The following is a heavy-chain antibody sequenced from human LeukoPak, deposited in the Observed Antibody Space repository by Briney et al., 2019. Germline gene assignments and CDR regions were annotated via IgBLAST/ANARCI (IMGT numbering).Heavy chain of an antibody. V-gene: IGHV4-34*01. Sequence: SETLSLTCAVYGGSFSGYYWGWIRQPPGKGLEWIGEINHSGSTNYNPSLKSRVTISVDTSKNQFSLKLSSVTAADTAVYYCARSLYCSSTSCPLSFDIWGQGTMVTVSS. CDR2: INHSGST. D-gene: IGHD2-2*01. J-gene: IGHJ3*02. CDR3: ARSLYCSSTSCPLSFDI. CDR1: GGSFSGYY.